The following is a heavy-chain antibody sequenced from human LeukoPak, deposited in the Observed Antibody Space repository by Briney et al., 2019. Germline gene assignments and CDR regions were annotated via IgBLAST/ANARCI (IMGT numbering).Heavy chain of an antibody. J-gene: IGHJ4*02. D-gene: IGHD5-12*01. V-gene: IGHV3-33*01. CDR3: ARDSHVDIVATIPDY. CDR2: IWYDGSNK. Sequence: GGSLRLSCAASGFTFSSYGMHWVRQAPGKGLEWVAVIWYDGSNKYYADSMKGRFTISRDNSKNTLYLQMNSLRAEDTAVYYCARDSHVDIVATIPDYWGQGTLVTVSS. CDR1: GFTFSSYG.